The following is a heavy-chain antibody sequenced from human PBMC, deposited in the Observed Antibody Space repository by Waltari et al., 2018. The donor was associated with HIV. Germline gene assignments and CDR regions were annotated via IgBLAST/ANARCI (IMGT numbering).Heavy chain of an antibody. Sequence: QVQLVESGGGVVQPGRSLRLSCAASGFTFSSYAMHWVRQAPGKGLEWVAVIWYDGSNTYYADSVKGRFTISKDTSRDQVVLTMTNMDPVDTATYYCARRNPNRNGLDLWGRGTLVTVSS. CDR2: IWYDGSNT. J-gene: IGHJ2*01. D-gene: IGHD4-17*01. V-gene: IGHV3-33*03. CDR3: ARRNPNRNGLDL. CDR1: GFTFSSYA.